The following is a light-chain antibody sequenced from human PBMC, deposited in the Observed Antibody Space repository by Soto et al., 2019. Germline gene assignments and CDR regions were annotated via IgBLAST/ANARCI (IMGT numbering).Light chain of an antibody. V-gene: IGKV1-9*01. CDR1: QDISGY. CDR2: DAS. Sequence: DIQLTQSPSFLSASVGDRVTITCRATQDISGYLGWYQQKAGRAPNVLIADASTLQSGVPSRFSGGGSGTQYTLTISSLPPEDFATYYCQQSHSYPLTFGGGTKVEIK. J-gene: IGKJ4*01. CDR3: QQSHSYPLT.